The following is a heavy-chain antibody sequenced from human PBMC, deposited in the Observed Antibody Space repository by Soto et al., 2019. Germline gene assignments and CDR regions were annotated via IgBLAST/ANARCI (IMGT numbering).Heavy chain of an antibody. CDR1: GFTFSGFD. D-gene: IGHD6-25*01. V-gene: IGHV3-23*01. Sequence: EVQLLESGGGLEQPGGSLRLSCAASGFTFSGFDMNWVRQTAGKGLEWVSTISGKGDDTYYADSVKGRFTISRDISKNTLYLQMNSLRVEDTAIYYCVNDPGQRLYRAFDLWGQGTVVTVSP. CDR3: VNDPGQRLYRAFDL. CDR2: ISGKGDDT. J-gene: IGHJ3*01.